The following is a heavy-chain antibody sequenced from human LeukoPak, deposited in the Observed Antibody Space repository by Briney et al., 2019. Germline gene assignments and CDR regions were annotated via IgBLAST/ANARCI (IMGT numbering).Heavy chain of an antibody. J-gene: IGHJ2*01. V-gene: IGHV3-7*03. CDR3: ARRGFFDL. CDR1: GFTFSNAW. Sequence: PGGSLRLSCTASGFTFSNAWMSWVRQAPGKGLEWVAATKPDGSDKYYVDSVKGRFTISRDNAKNALYVQMNSLRADDTAMYYCARRGFFDLWGRGTLVSVSS. CDR2: TKPDGSDK.